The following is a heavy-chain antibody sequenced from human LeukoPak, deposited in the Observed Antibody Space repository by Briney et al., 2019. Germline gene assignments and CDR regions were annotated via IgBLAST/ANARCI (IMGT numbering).Heavy chain of an antibody. D-gene: IGHD2-2*01. CDR1: GFTFSSYS. CDR3: AKDRRVVVPAAIWYFDY. CDR2: ISSSSSTI. Sequence: TGGSLRLSCAASGFTFSSYSMNWVRQAPGKGLEWVSYISSSSSTIYYADSVKGRFTISRDNSKNTLYLQMNSLRAEDTAVYYCAKDRRVVVPAAIWYFDYWGQGTLVTVSS. J-gene: IGHJ4*02. V-gene: IGHV3-48*01.